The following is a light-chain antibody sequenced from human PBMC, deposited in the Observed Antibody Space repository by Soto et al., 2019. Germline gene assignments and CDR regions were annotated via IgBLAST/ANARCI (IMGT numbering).Light chain of an antibody. J-gene: IGLJ3*02. V-gene: IGLV8-61*01. CDR1: SGSVSPSHY. Sequence: QTVVTQEPSFSVSPGGTVTLTCGLSSGSVSPSHYPSWYQQTPGQAPRTLIYSTNTRSSGVPDRFSGSILGNKAALTITGAQADDESDYYCVLYMGSGIWVFGVGTKLTVL. CDR3: VLYMGSGIWV. CDR2: STN.